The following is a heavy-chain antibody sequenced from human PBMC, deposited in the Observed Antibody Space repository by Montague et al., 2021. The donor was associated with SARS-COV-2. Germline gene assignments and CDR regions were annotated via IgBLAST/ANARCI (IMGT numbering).Heavy chain of an antibody. Sequence: SRRLSCAAPGFTVSSNYMSWVRQAPGKGLEWVSVIYSGGSTYYADSVKGRFTISRDNSKNTLYLQMNSLRAEDTAVYYRARELYTDIVVVPAALRKHWYFDLWGRGTLVTVSS. J-gene: IGHJ2*01. V-gene: IGHV3-66*02. CDR3: ARELYTDIVVVPAALRKHWYFDL. D-gene: IGHD2-2*01. CDR2: IYSGGST. CDR1: GFTVSSNY.